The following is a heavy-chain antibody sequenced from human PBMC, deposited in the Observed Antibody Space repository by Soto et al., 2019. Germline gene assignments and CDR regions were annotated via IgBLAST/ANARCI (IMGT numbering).Heavy chain of an antibody. CDR3: ARDSGDDISGPDAFDI. CDR1: GFTVSSNY. CDR2: IYSGGST. V-gene: IGHV3-53*02. D-gene: IGHD3-22*01. Sequence: EVQLVETGGGLIQPGGSLRLSCAASGFTVSSNYMSWVRQAPGKGLEWVSVIYSGGSTYYADSVNGRFTISRDNSKNTLYLQMDRLRAADTAVYYCARDSGDDISGPDAFDIWGQGTMVTVSS. J-gene: IGHJ3*02.